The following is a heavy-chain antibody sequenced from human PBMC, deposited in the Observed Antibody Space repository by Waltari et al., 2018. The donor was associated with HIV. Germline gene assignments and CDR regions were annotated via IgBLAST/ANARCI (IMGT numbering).Heavy chain of an antibody. CDR3: AKTRGYCSGGSCYGDY. J-gene: IGHJ4*02. D-gene: IGHD2-15*01. CDR1: GFTFTNYA. V-gene: IGHV3-23*01. Sequence: EVQLSKSGGGLVQPGGALSLSCAASGFTFTNYAMTWVRQAPGKGLEWVSSISGSGDNTYYADSVKGRFTTSRDNSKNTLSLQMNSLRAEDTAFYYCAKTRGYCSGGSCYGDYWGQGALVTVSS. CDR2: ISGSGDNT.